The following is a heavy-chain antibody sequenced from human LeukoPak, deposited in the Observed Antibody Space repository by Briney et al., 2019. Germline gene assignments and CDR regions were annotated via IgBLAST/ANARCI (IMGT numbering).Heavy chain of an antibody. CDR1: GITFSSYW. J-gene: IGHJ4*02. V-gene: IGHV3-74*01. CDR3: ARVAYCGGDCYSFDY. CDR2: INSGGSTT. D-gene: IGHD2-21*02. Sequence: GGSLRLSCAASGITFSSYWMHWVRQAPGKGLVWVSRINSGGSTTSYADSVKGRFTISRDNAKNTLYLQMNSLRAEDTAVYYCARVAYCGGDCYSFDYWGQGTLVTVSS.